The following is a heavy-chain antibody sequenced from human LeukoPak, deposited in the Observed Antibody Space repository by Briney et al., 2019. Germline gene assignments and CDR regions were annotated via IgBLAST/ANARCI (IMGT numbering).Heavy chain of an antibody. J-gene: IGHJ3*02. CDR1: GFTFSSYG. Sequence: PGRSLRLSCAASGFTFSSYGMHWVRQAPGKGLEWVAVIWYDGSNKYYADSVKGRFTISRDNSKNTLYLQMSSLRAEDTAVYYCARDDYGGKLDIWGQGTVVTVSS. CDR3: ARDDYGGKLDI. CDR2: IWYDGSNK. V-gene: IGHV3-33*01. D-gene: IGHD4-23*01.